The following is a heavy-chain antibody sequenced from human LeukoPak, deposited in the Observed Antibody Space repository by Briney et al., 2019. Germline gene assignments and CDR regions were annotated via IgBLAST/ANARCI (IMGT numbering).Heavy chain of an antibody. CDR3: ASQEEAVWPEPLDY. V-gene: IGHV3-21*01. Sequence: GGSLRLSCTASGFTFSSYEMNWVRQAPGKGLEWVSSISTSSIYIYYADSVKGRFTVSRDNAKNSLYLQMNSLRAEDTAVYYCASQEEAVWPEPLDYWGQGTLVTVSS. J-gene: IGHJ4*02. CDR1: GFTFSSYE. CDR2: ISTSSIYI. D-gene: IGHD1-14*01.